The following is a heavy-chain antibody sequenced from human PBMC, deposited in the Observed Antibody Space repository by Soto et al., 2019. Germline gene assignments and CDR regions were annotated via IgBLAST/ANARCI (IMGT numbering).Heavy chain of an antibody. CDR2: IKSDAYGGAI. V-gene: IGHV3-15*01. D-gene: IGHD2-8*01. Sequence: EVQLVESGGGLVKPGGSLRLSCAGSGFTFSNAWMSWVRRAPGKGLEWVGRIKSDAYGGAIDYAAPVKGRVTISIDDSKITLFLQMNNLRAEDTAVYSCTTTNGRLETPTKDFWGQGTPVIVSS. J-gene: IGHJ4*02. CDR1: GFTFSNAW. CDR3: TTTNGRLETPTKDF.